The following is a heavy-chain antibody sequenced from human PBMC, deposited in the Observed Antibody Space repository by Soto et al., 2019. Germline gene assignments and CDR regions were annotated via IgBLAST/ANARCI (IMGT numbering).Heavy chain of an antibody. D-gene: IGHD3-22*01. J-gene: IGHJ4*02. CDR2: GSHRGST. CDR1: GGSFSDHY. V-gene: IGHV4-34*01. Sequence: QVQLQQWGAGLLKPSETLSLTCAVYGGSFSDHYWSWIRQPPGKGLERVGEGSHRGSTNYNPSLKSRVTISADTSNHQCSLKRRSVTAADTAVYYCARGISMKVGDQTDAPDKYYFDSCGRGTLVTVSS. CDR3: ARGISMKVGDQTDAPDKYYFDS.